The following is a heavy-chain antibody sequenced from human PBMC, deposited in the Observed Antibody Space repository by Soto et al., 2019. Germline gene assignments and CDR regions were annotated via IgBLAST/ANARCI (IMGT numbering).Heavy chain of an antibody. Sequence: QVQLQESGPGLVKPSQTLSLTCTVSGGSINSGAYYWSWIRQHPGKGLEWIGYIYYSGSTYYNPSLKSRVTISVDTSKKQFSRKLSSVTAADTAVYYCARAGLGYSYGMDVWGQGTTVTVSS. D-gene: IGHD3-10*01. CDR2: IYYSGST. CDR3: ARAGLGYSYGMDV. J-gene: IGHJ6*02. CDR1: GGSINSGAYY. V-gene: IGHV4-31*03.